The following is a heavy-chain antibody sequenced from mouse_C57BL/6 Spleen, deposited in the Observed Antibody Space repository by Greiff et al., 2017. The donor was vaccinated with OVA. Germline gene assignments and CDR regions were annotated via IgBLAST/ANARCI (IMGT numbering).Heavy chain of an antibody. D-gene: IGHD1-1*02. CDR3: TRSPRLWGDY. CDR1: GYTFTDYE. J-gene: IGHJ2*01. Sequence: QVQLQQSGAELVRPGASVTLSCKASGYTFTDYEMHWVKQTPVHGLEWIGAIDPETGGTAYNQKFKGKAILTADKSSSTAYMELRSLTSEDSAVYYCTRSPRLWGDYWGQGTTLTVSS. V-gene: IGHV1-15*01. CDR2: IDPETGGT.